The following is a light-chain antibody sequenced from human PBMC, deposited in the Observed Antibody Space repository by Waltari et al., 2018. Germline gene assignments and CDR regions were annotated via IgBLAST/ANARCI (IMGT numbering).Light chain of an antibody. Sequence: EIVMTQSPATLSVSPGERATLSCRASQSFRSNLAWYQPKPGQAPRLLIYGASTRATGIPARFSGSGSATEFTLTISSLQSEDFAVYYCQQYNDWPLTFGGGTKVEIK. J-gene: IGKJ4*01. CDR3: QQYNDWPLT. V-gene: IGKV3-15*01. CDR2: GAS. CDR1: QSFRSN.